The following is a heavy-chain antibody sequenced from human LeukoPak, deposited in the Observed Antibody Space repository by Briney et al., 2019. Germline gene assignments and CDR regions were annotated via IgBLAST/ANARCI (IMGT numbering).Heavy chain of an antibody. D-gene: IGHD6-6*01. Sequence: GGSLRLSCAASGFTFSSYSMNWVRQAPRKGLEWVSSISSSSSYIYCADSVKGRFTISRDNAKNSLYLQMNSLRAEDTAVYYCAIAARWFDYWGQGTLVTVSS. CDR1: GFTFSSYS. V-gene: IGHV3-21*01. CDR3: AIAARWFDY. CDR2: ISSSSSYI. J-gene: IGHJ4*02.